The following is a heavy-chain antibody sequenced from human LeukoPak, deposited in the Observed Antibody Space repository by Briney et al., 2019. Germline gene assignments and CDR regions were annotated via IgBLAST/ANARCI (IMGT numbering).Heavy chain of an antibody. V-gene: IGHV1-46*01. CDR1: GYTFTNYY. Sequence: ASVKVSCKASGYTFTNYYMHWVRQAPGQGLEWMGVIDPSDGNTTYTQKFQGRVTMTRDTSTSTVYMELSSLGSEDTAVYYCARASSTAVAIYYYYDMDVWGQGTTVTVSS. CDR3: ARASSTAVAIYYYYDMDV. D-gene: IGHD6-19*01. J-gene: IGHJ6*02. CDR2: IDPSDGNT.